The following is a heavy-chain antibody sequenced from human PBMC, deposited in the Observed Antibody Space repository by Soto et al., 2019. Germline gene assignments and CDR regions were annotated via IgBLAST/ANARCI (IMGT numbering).Heavy chain of an antibody. V-gene: IGHV6-1*01. CDR1: GDSVSGNTAA. J-gene: IGHJ5*02. CDR2: TYYKSKWYN. CDR3: VSEIKYQPLTWYWFYL. D-gene: IGHD2-2*01. Sequence: PAQTLSLTCDISGDSVSGNTAAWSGIRQSPSRGLEWLGRTYYKSKWYNDYAISVKSRIIINPDTSKNQFSLQLNSVTPEDTAVYYCVSEIKYQPLTWYWFYLCGQGTLVTVYS.